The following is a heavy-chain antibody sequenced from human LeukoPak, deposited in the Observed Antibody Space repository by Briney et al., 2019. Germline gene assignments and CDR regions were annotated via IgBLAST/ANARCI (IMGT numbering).Heavy chain of an antibody. CDR1: GITFSSYA. J-gene: IGHJ3*02. V-gene: IGHV3-21*01. Sequence: GGSLRLSCGVSGITFSSYAMSWVRQAPGKGLEWVSSISSSSSYIYYADSVKGRFTISRDNAKNSLYLQMNSLRAEDTAVYYCARIHYYYDSSGYYLDAFDIWGQGTMVTVSS. CDR2: ISSSSSYI. CDR3: ARIHYYYDSSGYYLDAFDI. D-gene: IGHD3-22*01.